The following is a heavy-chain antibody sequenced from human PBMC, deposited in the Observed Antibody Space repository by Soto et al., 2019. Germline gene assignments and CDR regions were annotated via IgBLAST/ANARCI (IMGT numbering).Heavy chain of an antibody. J-gene: IGHJ4*02. CDR1: GGSISIYY. D-gene: IGHD3-16*01. Sequence: SDTLSLTCTVSGGSISIYYWSWIRQPPGKGLEWIGYIYYSGSTNYNPSLKSRVTISVDTSKNQFSLKLSSVTAADTAVYYCARRWGDYFDYWGQGTLVTVSS. V-gene: IGHV4-59*08. CDR3: ARRWGDYFDY. CDR2: IYYSGST.